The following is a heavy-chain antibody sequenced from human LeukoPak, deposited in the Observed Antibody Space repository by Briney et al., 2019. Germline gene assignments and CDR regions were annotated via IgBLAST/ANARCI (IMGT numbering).Heavy chain of an antibody. Sequence: GGSLRLSCEASGFTFSRYWMSWVRQAPGKGLEWVANIKQDGSEKHYIDSVKGRLTISRDNAKNSLYLQMNSLRVEDTALYYCAKDGGEYYDILTGYYPRLYYMDVWGKGTTVTISS. CDR3: AKDGGEYYDILTGYYPRLYYMDV. CDR2: IKQDGSEK. D-gene: IGHD3-9*01. V-gene: IGHV3-7*04. CDR1: GFTFSRYW. J-gene: IGHJ6*03.